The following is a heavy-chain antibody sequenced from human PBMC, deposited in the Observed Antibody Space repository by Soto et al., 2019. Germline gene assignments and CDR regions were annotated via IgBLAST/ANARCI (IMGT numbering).Heavy chain of an antibody. CDR2: ISYDGSNK. D-gene: IGHD3-10*01. Sequence: SLRLSCAASGFTFSSYGMHWVRQAPGKGLEWVADISYDGSNKYYADSVRGRFTISRDNFKKSLYLQMNSLRDEDTAVYYCARDIWEYGSNWFDPWGQGTLVTVSS. V-gene: IGHV3-30*03. CDR3: ARDIWEYGSNWFDP. J-gene: IGHJ5*02. CDR1: GFTFSSYG.